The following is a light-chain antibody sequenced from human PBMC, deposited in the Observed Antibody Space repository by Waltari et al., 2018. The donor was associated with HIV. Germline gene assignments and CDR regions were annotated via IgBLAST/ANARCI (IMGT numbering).Light chain of an antibody. J-gene: IGLJ3*02. CDR1: RSNIGSNY. V-gene: IGLV1-47*01. CDR2: RSD. Sequence: QSVLTPPPSASGTPGQSVSISCSGSRSNIGSNYVYWYQHLPGPTPKVVIYRSDQRPSGVPYRFSVSNSGTSASLAISGLRSEDEAHYYCASWDDNLSGWVFGGGTKLTVL. CDR3: ASWDDNLSGWV.